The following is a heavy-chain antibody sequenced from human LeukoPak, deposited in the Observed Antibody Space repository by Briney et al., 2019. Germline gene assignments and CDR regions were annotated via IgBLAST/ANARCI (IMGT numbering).Heavy chain of an antibody. CDR3: AKGLWFGELYYYGMDV. Sequence: PGGSLRLSCAASGFTFGSYGMHWVRQAPGKGLEWVAVISYDGSNKYYADSVKGRFTISRDNSKNTLYLQMNSLRAEDTAVYYCAKGLWFGELYYYGMDVWGQGTTVTVSS. CDR2: ISYDGSNK. V-gene: IGHV3-30*18. J-gene: IGHJ6*02. CDR1: GFTFGSYG. D-gene: IGHD3-10*01.